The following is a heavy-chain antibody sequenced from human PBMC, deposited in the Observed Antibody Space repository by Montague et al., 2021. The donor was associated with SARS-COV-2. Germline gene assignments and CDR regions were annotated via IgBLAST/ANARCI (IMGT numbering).Heavy chain of an antibody. CDR2: VSDSGST. CDR3: AGSLSGNQEQGDY. D-gene: IGHD1-26*01. CDR1: GGSVSSSSYD. J-gene: IGHJ4*01. V-gene: IGHV4-39*07. Sequence: SETLSLTCSVSGGSVSSSSYDWGWIRQPPGKGLEWIGTVSDSGSTSYNPSLKSRVTISVDTPKSQFSLKLSSVTAADTAVYYCAGSLSGNQEQGDYWGHGTLVTVSS.